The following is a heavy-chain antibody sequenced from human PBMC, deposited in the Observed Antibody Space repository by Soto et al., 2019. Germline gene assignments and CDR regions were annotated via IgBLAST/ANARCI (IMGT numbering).Heavy chain of an antibody. CDR1: DGSISGNF. Sequence: SETLSLTCTVSDGSISGNFLTWIRQPAGKGLEWIGRISSNGSTDYNPSLKSRVTMSIDTSKDHFSLDLISVTASDTAIYYCAREVWVAGLLYYFDFWGQGTLVTVSS. CDR2: ISSNGST. J-gene: IGHJ4*02. CDR3: AREVWVAGLLYYFDF. D-gene: IGHD6-19*01. V-gene: IGHV4-4*07.